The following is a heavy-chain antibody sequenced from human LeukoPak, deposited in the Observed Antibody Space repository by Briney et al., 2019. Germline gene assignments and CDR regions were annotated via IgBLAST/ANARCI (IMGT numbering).Heavy chain of an antibody. V-gene: IGHV3-21*01. Sequence: GGSLRLSCAASGFTFSSYSMNWVRQAPGKGLEWVSSISSSSSYIYYADSVKGRFTISRDNSKNTLYLQMNSLRAEDTAVYYCAKDFHYYDSGGSNWGQGTLVTVSS. CDR3: AKDFHYYDSGGSN. CDR1: GFTFSSYS. J-gene: IGHJ4*02. D-gene: IGHD3-22*01. CDR2: ISSSSSYI.